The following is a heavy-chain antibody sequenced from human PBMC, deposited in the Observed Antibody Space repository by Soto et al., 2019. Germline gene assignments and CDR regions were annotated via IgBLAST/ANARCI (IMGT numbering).Heavy chain of an antibody. Sequence: GGSLRLSCSAFGFNFSGSAMIWVRQAPGKGLQWVSAIGGSGASAFYADSVQGRFTISSDNSKDTLYLQMNSLRVEDTAFYYCRKESDAAGRDYWGQGTLVTVSS. D-gene: IGHD6-19*01. CDR2: IGGSGASA. J-gene: IGHJ4*02. CDR1: GFNFSGSA. V-gene: IGHV3-23*01. CDR3: RKESDAAGRDY.